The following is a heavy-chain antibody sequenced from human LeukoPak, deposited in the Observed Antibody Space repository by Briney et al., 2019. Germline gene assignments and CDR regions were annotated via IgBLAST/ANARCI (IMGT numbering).Heavy chain of an antibody. CDR3: ARQITIFGVAEPGYWFDP. CDR2: IYTSGST. V-gene: IGHV4-4*09. D-gene: IGHD3-3*01. CDR1: GGSISSYY. J-gene: IGHJ5*02. Sequence: PSETLSLTCTVSGGSISSYYWSWIRQPPGKGPEWIGYIYTSGSTNYNPSLKSRVTISVDTSKNQFSLKLSSVTAADTAVYYCARQITIFGVAEPGYWFDPWGQGTLVTVSS.